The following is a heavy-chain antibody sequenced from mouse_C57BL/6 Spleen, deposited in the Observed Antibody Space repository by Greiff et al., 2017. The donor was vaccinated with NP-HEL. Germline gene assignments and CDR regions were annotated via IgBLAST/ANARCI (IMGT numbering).Heavy chain of an antibody. Sequence: EVKLVESGGDLVKPGGSLKLSCAASGFTFSSYGMSWVRQTPDKRLEWVATISSGGSYTYYPDSVKGRFTISRDNAKNTLYLQMSSLKSEDTAMYYCARQGENYGYDGAWFAYWGQGTLVTVSA. V-gene: IGHV5-6*01. CDR3: ARQGENYGYDGAWFAY. J-gene: IGHJ3*01. CDR2: ISSGGSYT. CDR1: GFTFSSYG. D-gene: IGHD2-2*01.